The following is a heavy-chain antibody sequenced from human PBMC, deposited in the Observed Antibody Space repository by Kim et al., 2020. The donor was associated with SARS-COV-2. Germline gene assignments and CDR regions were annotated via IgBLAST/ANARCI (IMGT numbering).Heavy chain of an antibody. CDR2: IYDSGST. V-gene: IGHV4-39*01. Sequence: SETLSLTCIVSGGSTSSSSYYWGWIRERQGKGLEWIESIYDSGSTYQNPSLKSRVRITVDTSKNQFSLTVRFVTAGDSAVDYWSTQGPGSGWAHSFD. CDR3: STQGPGSGWAHSFD. J-gene: IGHJ4*01. D-gene: IGHD6-25*01. CDR1: GGSTSSSSYY.